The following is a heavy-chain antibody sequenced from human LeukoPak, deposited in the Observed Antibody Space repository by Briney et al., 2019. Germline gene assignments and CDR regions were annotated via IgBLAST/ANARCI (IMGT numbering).Heavy chain of an antibody. V-gene: IGHV4-34*01. D-gene: IGHD3-22*01. Sequence: SETLSLTCAVYGGSFSGYYWSWIRQPPGKGLEWIGEINHSGSTDYNPSLKSRVTISIDTSKNQFSLKLSSVTAADTAVYYCARGRNYYDSSGYYLGYPLDYWGQGTLVTVSS. CDR1: GGSFSGYY. J-gene: IGHJ4*02. CDR2: INHSGST. CDR3: ARGRNYYDSSGYYLGYPLDY.